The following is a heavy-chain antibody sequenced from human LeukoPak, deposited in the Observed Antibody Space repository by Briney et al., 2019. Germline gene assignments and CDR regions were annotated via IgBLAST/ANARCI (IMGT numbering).Heavy chain of an antibody. CDR2: IKEDGREK. V-gene: IGHV3-7*01. D-gene: IGHD2/OR15-2a*01. CDR1: GFTYSTYW. J-gene: IGHJ4*02. CDR3: ARDFLYGDARDY. Sequence: GGSLRLSCAASGFTYSTYWMSWVRQAPGKGLEWVANIKEDGREKYHVDSVKGRFTISRDNAQSLLYLQMNSLRAEDTAVYYCARDFLYGDARDYWGQGTLVTVSS.